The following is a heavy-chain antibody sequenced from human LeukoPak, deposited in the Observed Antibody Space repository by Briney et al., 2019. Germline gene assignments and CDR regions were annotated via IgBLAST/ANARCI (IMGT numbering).Heavy chain of an antibody. V-gene: IGHV3-64*01. J-gene: IGHJ4*02. CDR1: GFTFSSYA. CDR3: ARDGYGSGSYYRGLFDY. Sequence: PGGSLRLSCAASGFTFSSYAMHWVRQARGKGLEYVSAISSNGGSTYYANSVKGRFTISRDNSKNTLYLQMGSLRAEDMAVYYCARDGYGSGSYYRGLFDYWGQGTLVTVSS. CDR2: ISSNGGST. D-gene: IGHD3-10*01.